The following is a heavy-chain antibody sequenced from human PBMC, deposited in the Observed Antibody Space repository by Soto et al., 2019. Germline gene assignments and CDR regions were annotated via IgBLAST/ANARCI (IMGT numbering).Heavy chain of an antibody. J-gene: IGHJ4*02. CDR2: IYYSGST. D-gene: IGHD5-12*01. V-gene: IGHV4-31*03. CDR3: ARSGYDWIFLDY. Sequence: SETLSLTCTVSGGSISSGGYYWSWIRQHPGKGLEWIGYIYYSGSTYYNPSLKSRVTISVDTSKNQFSLKLSSVTAADTAVYYCARSGYDWIFLDYWGQGTLVTVSS. CDR1: GGSISSGGYY.